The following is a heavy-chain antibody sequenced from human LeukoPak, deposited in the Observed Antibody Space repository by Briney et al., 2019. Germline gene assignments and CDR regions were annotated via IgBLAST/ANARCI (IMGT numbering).Heavy chain of an antibody. V-gene: IGHV3-23*01. CDR1: GFTFSSYA. J-gene: IGHJ4*02. CDR2: ISGSGGST. Sequence: QSGGSLRLSCAASGFTFSSYAMSWVRQAPGKGLEWVSAISGSGGSTYYADSVKGRFTISRDNSKNTLYLQMNSLRAEDTAVYYCAKDHSLDTAMVRDFDYWGQGTLVTVSS. D-gene: IGHD5-18*01. CDR3: AKDHSLDTAMVRDFDY.